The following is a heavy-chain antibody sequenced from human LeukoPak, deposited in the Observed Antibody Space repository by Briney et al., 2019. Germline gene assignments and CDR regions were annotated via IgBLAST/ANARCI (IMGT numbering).Heavy chain of an antibody. D-gene: IGHD5-24*01. CDR3: VKDIQLST. CDR1: GFNFITAA. Sequence: GGSLRLSCAASGFNFITAAMTWVRQAPGKGLEWVSLIGSSGGSTYYADSVKGRSTISRDNSNHTLSLQMNSLRVEDTAIYYCVKDIQLSTWGLGTMVTVSS. V-gene: IGHV3-23*01. J-gene: IGHJ3*01. CDR2: IGSSGGST.